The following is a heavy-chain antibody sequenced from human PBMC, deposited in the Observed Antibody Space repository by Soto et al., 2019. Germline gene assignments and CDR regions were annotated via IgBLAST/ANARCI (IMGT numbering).Heavy chain of an antibody. CDR2: ISSRGVTI. CDR1: GFTFGNYY. V-gene: IGHV3-11*01. D-gene: IGHD6-19*01. CDR3: ARVTASGWFVNGRDYFAH. J-gene: IGHJ4*02. Sequence: QVQLVESGGALVRPGGSLRLSCNVSGFTFGNYYMSWIRQAPGKGLEPISYISSRGVTIYYADSVKGRFTISRDNAKNSLFLQMDSLRAEDPAVYYGARVTASGWFVNGRDYFAHWGQGTLVTVSS.